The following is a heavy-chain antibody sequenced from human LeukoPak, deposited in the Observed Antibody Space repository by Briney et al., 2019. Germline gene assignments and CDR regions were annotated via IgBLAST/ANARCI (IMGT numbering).Heavy chain of an antibody. J-gene: IGHJ4*02. CDR3: AKYYDFWSGYFDQ. V-gene: IGHV4-34*01. CDR2: INHSGST. Sequence: SETLSLTCAVYGGSFSGYYWSWIRQPPGKGLEWIGEINHSGSTNYNPSLKSRVTISVDTSKNQFSLKLSSVTAADTAVYYCAKYYDFWSGYFDQWGQGTLVTVSS. D-gene: IGHD3-3*01. CDR1: GGSFSGYY.